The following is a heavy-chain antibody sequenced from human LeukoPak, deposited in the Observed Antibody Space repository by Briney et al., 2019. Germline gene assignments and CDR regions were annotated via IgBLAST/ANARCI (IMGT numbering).Heavy chain of an antibody. CDR2: IHPDGGST. J-gene: IGHJ4*02. V-gene: IGHV3-74*01. CDR3: ARDLSVP. D-gene: IGHD3-3*01. CDR1: GFTLSSYW. Sequence: GRSLRLSCAPSGFTLSSYWMYWVRQAPGKGLVWVSRIHPDGGSTNYADSVKGRFTLSRDNAESTLFLQMNSLSTEDTAVYYCARDLSVPWGQGTLVTVSS.